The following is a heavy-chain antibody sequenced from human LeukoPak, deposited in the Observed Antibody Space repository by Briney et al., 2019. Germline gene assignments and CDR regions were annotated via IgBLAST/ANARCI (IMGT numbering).Heavy chain of an antibody. J-gene: IGHJ3*02. V-gene: IGHV3-21*01. Sequence: GGSLRLSCAASGFTFSSYAMSWVRQAPGKGLEWVSSISSSSSYIYYADSVKGRFTISRDNAKNSLYLQMNSLRAEDTAVYYCARGGTSSGWADAFDIWGQGTMVTVSS. D-gene: IGHD6-19*01. CDR1: GFTFSSYA. CDR3: ARGGTSSGWADAFDI. CDR2: ISSSSSYI.